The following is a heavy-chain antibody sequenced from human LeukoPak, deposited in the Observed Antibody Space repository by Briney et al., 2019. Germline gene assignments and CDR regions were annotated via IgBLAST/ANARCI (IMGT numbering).Heavy chain of an antibody. CDR1: GFTFSSYE. D-gene: IGHD3-22*01. J-gene: IGHJ4*02. Sequence: PGGSLRLSCVASGFTFSSYEMNWVRQAPGKGLEWVSYIRSSGSTIYYADSVKGRFTISRDNAKNSLYLQMNSLRAEDTAVYYCATKSTYYFGSGGYPTLDHWGQGALVTVSS. CDR2: IRSSGSTI. CDR3: ATKSTYYFGSGGYPTLDH. V-gene: IGHV3-48*03.